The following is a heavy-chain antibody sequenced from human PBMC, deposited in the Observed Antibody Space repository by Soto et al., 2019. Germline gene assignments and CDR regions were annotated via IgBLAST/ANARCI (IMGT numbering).Heavy chain of an antibody. V-gene: IGHV1-46*01. CDR3: ASNERGYSGYWTYYYYGMDV. Sequence: ASVKVSCKASGYTFTIYYMHWVRQAPGQGLEWMGIINPSGGSTSYAQKFQGRVTMTRDTSTSTVYMELSSLRSEDTAVYYCASNERGYSGYWTYYYYGMDVWGQGTTVTVSS. CDR2: INPSGGST. D-gene: IGHD5-12*01. CDR1: GYTFTIYY. J-gene: IGHJ6*02.